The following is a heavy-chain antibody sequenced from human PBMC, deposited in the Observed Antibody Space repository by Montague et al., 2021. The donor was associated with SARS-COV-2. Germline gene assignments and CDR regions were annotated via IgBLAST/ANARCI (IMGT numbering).Heavy chain of an antibody. CDR3: ARGAPTITMIVVVFTGAGWYFDL. Sequence: SETLSLTCAVHGGSFSGYYWSWIRQPPGKGLEWIGEINHSGSTNYNPSLKSRVSISVDTSKNQFSLKLSSVTAADTAVYYCARGAPTITMIVVVFTGAGWYFDLWGRGNLVNVSS. J-gene: IGHJ2*01. CDR2: INHSGST. D-gene: IGHD3-22*01. CDR1: GGSFSGYY. V-gene: IGHV4-34*01.